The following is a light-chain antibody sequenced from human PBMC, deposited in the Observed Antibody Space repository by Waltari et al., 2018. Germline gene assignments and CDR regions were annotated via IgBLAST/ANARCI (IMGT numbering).Light chain of an antibody. Sequence: DIQMTQSPSALSASVGVRDTITCRASQSISNWLAWYQQKPGKAPILLIYKASILKSGVPSRFSGSGSGTQFTLTISSLQPGDFATYYCQQYNTYSSFGQGTKLEIK. CDR2: KAS. J-gene: IGKJ2*01. CDR1: QSISNW. CDR3: QQYNTYSS. V-gene: IGKV1-5*03.